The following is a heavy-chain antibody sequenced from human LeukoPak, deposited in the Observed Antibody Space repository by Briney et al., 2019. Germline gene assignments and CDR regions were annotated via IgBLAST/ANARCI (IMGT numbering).Heavy chain of an antibody. D-gene: IGHD5-18*01. J-gene: IGHJ3*02. CDR2: VYSTGGT. CDR3: AGRGSSSGTFDI. V-gene: IGHV4-61*02. Sequence: SETLSLTCTVSGDSISSLNYYWTWIRQPAEKGLEWIGRVYSTGGTNYNPSLKSRVTMSVDTSKNQYSLKLTSVTAADTAMYYCAGRGSSSGTFDIWGQGTMVIVSS. CDR1: GDSISSLNYY.